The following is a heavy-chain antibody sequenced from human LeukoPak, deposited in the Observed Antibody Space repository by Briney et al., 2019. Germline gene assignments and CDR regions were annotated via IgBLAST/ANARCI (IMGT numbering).Heavy chain of an antibody. CDR3: AKRSMEGYSSSWYLIWFDP. Sequence: GGSLRLSCAASGFTVSSYAMSWVRQAPGKGLEWVSAISGSGGSTYYADSVKGRFTISRDNSKNTLYLQMNSLRAEATAVYYCAKRSMEGYSSSWYLIWFDPWGQGTLVTVSS. D-gene: IGHD6-13*01. CDR1: GFTVSSYA. V-gene: IGHV3-23*01. J-gene: IGHJ5*02. CDR2: ISGSGGST.